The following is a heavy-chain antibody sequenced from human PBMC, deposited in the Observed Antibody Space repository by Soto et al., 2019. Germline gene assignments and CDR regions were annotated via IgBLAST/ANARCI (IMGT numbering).Heavy chain of an antibody. D-gene: IGHD6-19*01. CDR2: IKHSGSS. CDR1: AGSFSHYY. J-gene: IGHJ3*02. CDR3: ARGGSSDWQVALDI. Sequence: SGTLSLTCAVYAGSFSHYYWNWIRQSPGKGLEWIGKIKHSGSSNYNPSLRSRVSISVDMSKNQFSLRLTSVTAADTAVYYCARGGSSDWQVALDIWGQGTMVTVSS. V-gene: IGHV4-34*01.